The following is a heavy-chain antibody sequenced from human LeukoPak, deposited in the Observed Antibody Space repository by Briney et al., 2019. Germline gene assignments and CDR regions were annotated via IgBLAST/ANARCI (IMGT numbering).Heavy chain of an antibody. CDR1: GGSFSGYY. V-gene: IGHV4-34*01. D-gene: IGHD3-22*01. CDR2: INHSGST. J-gene: IGHJ4*02. Sequence: SETLSLSCAVYGGSFSGYYWSWIRQPPGKGLEWIGEINHSGSTNYNPSLKSRVTISVDTSKNQFSLKLSSVTAADTAVYYCASKQVYYYDSSGYFLWDYWGQGTLVTVSS. CDR3: ASKQVYYYDSSGYFLWDY.